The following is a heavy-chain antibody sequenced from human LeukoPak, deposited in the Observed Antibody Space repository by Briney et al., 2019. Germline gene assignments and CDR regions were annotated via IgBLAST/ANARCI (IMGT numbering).Heavy chain of an antibody. CDR1: GFTFSSYA. CDR3: AREEAEYGDYEDYYYYYYMDV. Sequence: PGGSLRLSCAASGFTFSSYAMSWVRQAPGKGLEWVANIKQDGSEKYYVDSVKGRFTISKDNAKNSLYLQMNILRAEDTAVYYCAREEAEYGDYEDYYYYYYMDVWGKGTTVTVSS. D-gene: IGHD4-17*01. V-gene: IGHV3-7*01. CDR2: IKQDGSEK. J-gene: IGHJ6*03.